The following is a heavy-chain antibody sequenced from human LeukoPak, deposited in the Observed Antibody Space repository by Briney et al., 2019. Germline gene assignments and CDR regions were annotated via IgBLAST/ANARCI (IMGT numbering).Heavy chain of an antibody. D-gene: IGHD6-19*01. CDR2: IYYSGST. J-gene: IGHJ4*02. CDR1: GGSISSHY. CDR3: ARERESSGSFDC. V-gene: IGHV4-59*11. Sequence: TSETLSLTCTVSGGSISSHYWSWIRQPPGKGLEWIGYIYYSGSTNYNPSLKSRVTISVDTSKNQLSLKLSSVTAADTAVYYCARERESSGSFDCWGQGTLVTVSS.